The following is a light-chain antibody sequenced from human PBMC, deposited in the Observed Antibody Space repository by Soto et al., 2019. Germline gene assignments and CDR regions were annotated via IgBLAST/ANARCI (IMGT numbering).Light chain of an antibody. Sequence: QSVLTQPPSVSGAPGQRVTISCTGSSSNIGAGYDVHWYQQLPGTAPKLLIYGNSNRPSGVPDRFSGSKSGTSASLAITGLQAEDGADYSCQSYDSSLSGWVFGGGTKLPVL. CDR2: GNS. CDR3: QSYDSSLSGWV. J-gene: IGLJ3*02. CDR1: SSNIGAGYD. V-gene: IGLV1-40*01.